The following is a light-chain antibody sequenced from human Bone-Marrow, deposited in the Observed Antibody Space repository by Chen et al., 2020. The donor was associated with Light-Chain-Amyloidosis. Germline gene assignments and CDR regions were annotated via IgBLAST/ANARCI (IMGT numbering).Light chain of an antibody. Sequence: QSALTQPASVSGSPGQSIPTSCTGPSRDVGGDNHVSWYQQHPDKAPKLMIYEVTNRPSWVPDRFSGSKSDNTASLTISGLQTEDEADYFCSSYTITNTLVFGSGTRVTVL. J-gene: IGLJ1*01. CDR2: EVT. CDR3: SSYTITNTLV. V-gene: IGLV2-14*01. CDR1: SRDVGGDNH.